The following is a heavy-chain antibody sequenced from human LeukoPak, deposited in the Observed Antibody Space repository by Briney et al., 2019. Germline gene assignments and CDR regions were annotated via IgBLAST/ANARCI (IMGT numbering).Heavy chain of an antibody. D-gene: IGHD6-13*01. CDR2: ITRSGYT. CDR1: PFIFSRYS. Sequence: GGSLRVSCAVSPFIFSRYSINWVRQAPGKGLEWVSSITRSGYTFYADSVKGRFTISRDNAKNSLFFQMNSLRAEDTAVYYCARIGAAVRRLGGVEGQLDADYWGQGTLVTVSS. J-gene: IGHJ4*02. V-gene: IGHV3-21*01. CDR3: ARIGAAVRRLGGVEGQLDADY.